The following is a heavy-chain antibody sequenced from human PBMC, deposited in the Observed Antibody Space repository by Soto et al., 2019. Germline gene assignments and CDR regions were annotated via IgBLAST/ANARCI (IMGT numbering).Heavy chain of an antibody. CDR3: AREITGDYYYYYGMDV. J-gene: IGHJ6*02. D-gene: IGHD7-27*01. Sequence: TLSLTCTLTSLSINNGDSYWSWICQHPGKGLEWIGYIHYSGSTYYNPSLKSRLTMSVDTSKNQFSLKLSSVTAADTAVYYCAREITGDYYYYYGMDVWGQGTTVT. CDR1: SLSINNGDSY. V-gene: IGHV4-31*03. CDR2: IHYSGST.